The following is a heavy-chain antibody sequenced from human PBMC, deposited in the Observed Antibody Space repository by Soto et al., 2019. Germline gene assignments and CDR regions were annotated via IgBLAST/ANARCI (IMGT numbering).Heavy chain of an antibody. CDR1: GFVYSTYA. D-gene: IGHD6-13*01. CDR3: VRGIPSQYSSNWLYWYFDL. J-gene: IGHJ2*01. CDR2: IWNDGTKE. Sequence: VQLVESGGGVVQPGRSLRLSCAASGFVYSTYAMHWVRLSPGKGLEWVALIWNDGTKEYYVDSVKGRFTMSRDNSQNTLNLKMDSLRAKDTAVYFCVRGIPSQYSSNWLYWYFDLWGRGTQVTVSS. V-gene: IGHV3-33*01.